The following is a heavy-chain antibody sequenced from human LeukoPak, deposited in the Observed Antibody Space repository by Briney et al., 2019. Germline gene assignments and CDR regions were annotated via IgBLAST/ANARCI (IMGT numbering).Heavy chain of an antibody. D-gene: IGHD6-19*01. CDR3: ARINSSGWYFDY. CDR1: GGSISSYY. V-gene: IGHV4-59*01. CDR2: IYYSGST. J-gene: IGHJ4*02. Sequence: SETLSLTCTVSGGSISSYYWSWIRQPPGKGLEWIGYIYYSGSTNYNPSLKSRVTISVDTSKNQFSLKLSSVTAADTAVYYCARINSSGWYFDYWGQGTLVTVSS.